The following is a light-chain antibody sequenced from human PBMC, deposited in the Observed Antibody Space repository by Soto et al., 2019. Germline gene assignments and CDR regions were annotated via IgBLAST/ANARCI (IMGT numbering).Light chain of an antibody. CDR2: GAS. V-gene: IGKV3-15*01. CDR1: QSVSSN. J-gene: IGKJ2*01. Sequence: EIVMTQSPAPLSVSPGERATLSCRASQSVSSNLAWYQQKPGQAPRLLIYGASTRATGIPARFSGSGSGTEFTLTISSLQSEEFAVYYCQQGDTFGQGTKLEIK. CDR3: QQGDT.